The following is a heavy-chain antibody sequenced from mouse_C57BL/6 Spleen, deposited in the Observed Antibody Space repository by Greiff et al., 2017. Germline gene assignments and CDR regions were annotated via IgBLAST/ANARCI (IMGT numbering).Heavy chain of an antibody. CDR3: ARDYYALYYFDY. V-gene: IGHV1-54*01. D-gene: IGHD1-1*01. CDR2: INPGSGGT. J-gene: IGHJ2*01. CDR1: GYAFTNYL. Sequence: VKLMESGAELVRPGTSVKVSCKASGYAFTNYLIEWVKQRPGQGLEWIGVINPGSGGTNYNEKFKGKATLTADKSSSTAYMQLSSLTSEDSAVYFCARDYYALYYFDYWGQGTTLTVSS.